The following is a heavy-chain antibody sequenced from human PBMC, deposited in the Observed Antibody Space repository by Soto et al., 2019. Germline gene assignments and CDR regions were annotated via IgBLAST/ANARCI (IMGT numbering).Heavy chain of an antibody. Sequence: GESLKISCTGSGYSFSTHWIGWVRQMPGKGLEWMGIISPRDSETRYRPSLQGQVTISVDKSINTAYLQWNSLKASDSATYYCARHIGRIEPPFDFWGQGTQVTVSS. D-gene: IGHD1-26*01. V-gene: IGHV5-51*01. CDR1: GYSFSTHW. J-gene: IGHJ4*02. CDR2: ISPRDSET. CDR3: ARHIGRIEPPFDF.